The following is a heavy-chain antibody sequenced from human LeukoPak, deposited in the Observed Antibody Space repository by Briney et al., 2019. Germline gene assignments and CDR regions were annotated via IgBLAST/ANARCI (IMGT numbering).Heavy chain of an antibody. D-gene: IGHD4-17*01. CDR1: GFTFSDSY. V-gene: IGHV3-11*01. J-gene: IGHJ4*02. Sequence: GGSLRLSCAASGFTFSDSYMTWVRQAPGKGVEWVAYISGSGHDINYSESAKGRFTISRDNAKNSLYLQMSSLRADDTAVYYCARRAGEYSHPYDYWGQGTLVTVSS. CDR2: ISGSGHDI. CDR3: ARRAGEYSHPYDY.